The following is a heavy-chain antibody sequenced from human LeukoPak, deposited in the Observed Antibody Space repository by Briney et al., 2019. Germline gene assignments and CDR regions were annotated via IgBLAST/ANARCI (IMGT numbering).Heavy chain of an antibody. V-gene: IGHV3-9*01. D-gene: IGHD1-26*01. J-gene: IGHJ4*02. CDR3: AKDSSGSPRYFDY. Sequence: PGGSLRLSCAASGFTFDDYAMTWVRQAPGKGLEWVSGISWNSGSIGYADSVKGRFTISRDNAKNSLYLQMNSLRAEDTALYYCAKDSSGSPRYFDYWGQGTLVTVSS. CDR1: GFTFDDYA. CDR2: ISWNSGSI.